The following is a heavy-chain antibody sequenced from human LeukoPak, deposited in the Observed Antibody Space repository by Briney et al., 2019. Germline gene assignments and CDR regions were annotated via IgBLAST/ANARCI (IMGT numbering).Heavy chain of an antibody. CDR1: GFTFSSYW. D-gene: IGHD3-22*01. CDR2: IKQDGSEK. V-gene: IGHV3-7*01. J-gene: IGHJ5*02. CDR3: ARGPVYDSPNWFDP. Sequence: GGSLRLSCAASGFTFSSYWMNWVRQAPGKRLEWVANIKQDGSEKYYVDSVKGRFTISRDNAKNSLYLQMNSLRAEDTAVYYCARGPVYDSPNWFDPWGQGTLVTVSS.